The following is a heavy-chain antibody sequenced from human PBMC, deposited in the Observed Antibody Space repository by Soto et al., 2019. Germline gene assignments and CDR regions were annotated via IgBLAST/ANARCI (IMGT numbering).Heavy chain of an antibody. CDR2: ISYDGSNK. CDR1: GFTFSSYA. J-gene: IGHJ5*02. V-gene: IGHV3-30-3*01. CDR3: ARDNRPYGSGSSSFDP. Sequence: GGSLRLSCAASGFTFSSYAMHWVRQAPGKGLEWVAVISYDGSNKYYADSVKGRFTISRDNSKNTLCLQMNSLRAEDTAVYYCARDNRPYGSGSSSFDPWGQGTLVTVSS. D-gene: IGHD3-10*01.